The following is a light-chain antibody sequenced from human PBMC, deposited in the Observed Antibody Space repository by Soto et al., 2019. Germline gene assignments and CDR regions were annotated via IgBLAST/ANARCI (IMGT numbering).Light chain of an antibody. CDR2: DAS. V-gene: IGKV1-5*01. CDR1: QSISSW. CDR3: QQYNSYPWT. J-gene: IGKJ1*01. Sequence: IQMTQYPSTLSASVGDRVTITCRASQSISSWLAWYQQKPGKAPKLVIYDASSLESGVPTRFGGSGSGTEFTLPISSLQPDDFATYYGQQYNSYPWTVGQGTKVEIK.